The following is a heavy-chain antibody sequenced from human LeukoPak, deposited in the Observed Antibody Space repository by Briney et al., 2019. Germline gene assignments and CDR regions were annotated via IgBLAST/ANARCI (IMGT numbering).Heavy chain of an antibody. CDR3: ARDDYGDSEFDY. D-gene: IGHD4-17*01. Sequence: SETLSLTCTVSGGSISSGDYYWSWIRQPPGKGLEWIGYVYYSGSTYYNPSLKSRVAISVDTSKNQFSLRLSSVTAADTAVYYCARDDYGDSEFDYWGQGTLVTVSS. CDR1: GGSISSGDYY. CDR2: VYYSGST. V-gene: IGHV4-30-4*01. J-gene: IGHJ4*02.